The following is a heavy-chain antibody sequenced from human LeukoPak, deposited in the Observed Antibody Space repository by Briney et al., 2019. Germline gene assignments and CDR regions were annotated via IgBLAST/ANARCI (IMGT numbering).Heavy chain of an antibody. Sequence: SETLSLTCTVSGGSISSYYWSWIRQPPGKGLEWIGYIYYSGSTNYNPSLKSRVTISVDTSKNQFSLKLSSVTAADTAVYYCAITGGGDYLDAFDIWGQGTMVTVSS. CDR3: AITGGGDYLDAFDI. CDR2: IYYSGST. CDR1: GGSISSYY. J-gene: IGHJ3*02. D-gene: IGHD2-21*01. V-gene: IGHV4-59*01.